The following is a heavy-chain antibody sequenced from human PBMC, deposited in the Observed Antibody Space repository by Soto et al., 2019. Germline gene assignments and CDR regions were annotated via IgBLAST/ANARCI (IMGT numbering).Heavy chain of an antibody. CDR2: INPNSGGT. CDR1: GYTFTGYY. V-gene: IGHV1-2*04. D-gene: IGHD2-15*01. J-gene: IGHJ6*02. Sequence: ASVKVSCKASGYTFTGYYMHWVRQAPGQGLEWMGWINPNSGGTNYAQKFQGWVTMTRDTSISTAYMELSRLRSDDTAVYYCARVSREGHCSGGSCYSLEESSYGMDVWGQGTTVPVAS. CDR3: ARVSREGHCSGGSCYSLEESSYGMDV.